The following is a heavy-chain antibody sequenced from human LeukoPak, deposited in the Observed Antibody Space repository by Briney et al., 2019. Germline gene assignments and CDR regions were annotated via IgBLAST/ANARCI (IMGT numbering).Heavy chain of an antibody. Sequence: PGGSLRLSCAASGFTFNTFWMHWVRQAPGKGLVWVSRINADGSSTSYADSVKGRFTISRDNAKNTLYLQMNSLRAEDTAVYYCSVSHQHWGQGTLVTVSS. CDR1: GFTFNTFW. CDR2: INADGSST. V-gene: IGHV3-74*01. J-gene: IGHJ1*01. CDR3: SVSHQH. D-gene: IGHD5/OR15-5a*01.